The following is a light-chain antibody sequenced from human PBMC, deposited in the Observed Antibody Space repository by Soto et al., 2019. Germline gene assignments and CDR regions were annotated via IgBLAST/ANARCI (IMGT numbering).Light chain of an antibody. CDR3: TSHAGSNKYVV. CDR2: EVN. Sequence: QSVLTQPPSASGSPGQSVTISCTGTSSDVGVYNYVSWYQQHPGKAPKLMIYEVNKRPSGVPDRFSGSKSGNTASLTVSGLQAEDESDYYCTSHAGSNKYVVFGGGTKRTVL. V-gene: IGLV2-8*01. J-gene: IGLJ2*01. CDR1: SSDVGVYNY.